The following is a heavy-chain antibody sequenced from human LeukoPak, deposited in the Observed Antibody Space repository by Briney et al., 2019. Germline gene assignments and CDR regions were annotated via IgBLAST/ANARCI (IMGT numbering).Heavy chain of an antibody. CDR2: IYYSGST. D-gene: IGHD3-10*01. Sequence: SQTLSLTCTVSGGSISSGGYYWRWIRQHPGKGLEWIGYIYYSGSTYYNPSLKSRVTISVDTSKNQFSLKLSSVTAADTAVYYCASLAVLWFGELSHFDYWGQGTLVTVSS. J-gene: IGHJ4*02. V-gene: IGHV4-31*03. CDR1: GGSISSGGYY. CDR3: ASLAVLWFGELSHFDY.